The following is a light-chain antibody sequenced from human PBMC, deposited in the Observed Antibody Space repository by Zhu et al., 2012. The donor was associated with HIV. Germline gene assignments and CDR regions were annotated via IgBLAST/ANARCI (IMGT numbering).Light chain of an antibody. Sequence: EIVLTQSPGTLSLSPRERATLSCRASQTVSRNYLAWYQQKPGQAPRLLIYDASNRATGIPARFSGSGSGTDFTLTISSLEPEDFAVYYCQQRSNWLTFGGGTKVEIK. CDR3: QQRSNWLT. CDR2: DAS. V-gene: IGKV3-11*01. J-gene: IGKJ4*01. CDR1: QTVSRNY.